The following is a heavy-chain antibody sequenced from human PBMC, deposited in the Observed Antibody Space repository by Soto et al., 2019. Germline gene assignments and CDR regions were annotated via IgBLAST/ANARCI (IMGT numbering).Heavy chain of an antibody. Sequence: SETLSLTCIVSGESISSSSYYWGWIRQPPGKGLEWIGSIYYSGRNYYNPSFKSRVTISIDTSKNQFSLKLSSVTATDTAVYYCDRQRTTVVTQDYFDHWGQGALVTVYS. D-gene: IGHD2-21*02. V-gene: IGHV4-39*01. J-gene: IGHJ4*02. CDR2: IYYSGRN. CDR1: GESISSSSYY. CDR3: DRQRTTVVTQDYFDH.